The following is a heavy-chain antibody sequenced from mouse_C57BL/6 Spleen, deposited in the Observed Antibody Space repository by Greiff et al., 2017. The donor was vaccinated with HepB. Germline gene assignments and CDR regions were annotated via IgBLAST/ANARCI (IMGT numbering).Heavy chain of an antibody. CDR3: VRLLDSSGYGYAMDY. Sequence: EVQLVESGGGLVQPKGSLKLSCAASGFSFNTYAMNWVRQAPGKGLEWVARIRSKSNNYATYYADSVKDRFTISRDDSESMLYLQMNNLKTEDTAMYYCVRLLDSSGYGYAMDYWGQGTSVTVSS. D-gene: IGHD3-2*02. CDR2: IRSKSNNYAT. CDR1: GFSFNTYA. J-gene: IGHJ4*01. V-gene: IGHV10-1*01.